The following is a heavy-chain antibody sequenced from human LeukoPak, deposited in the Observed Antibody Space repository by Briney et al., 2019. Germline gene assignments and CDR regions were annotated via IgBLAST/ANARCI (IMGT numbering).Heavy chain of an antibody. CDR2: ISSSSSYI. J-gene: IGHJ4*02. V-gene: IGHV3-21*04. Sequence: GGSLRLSCAASGFTFSSFSMNWVRQAPGKGLEWVSSISSSSSYIYYADSAKDRFTISRDNSKNTLYLQMNSLRAEDTAVYYCAKDPLLWFGEPVSYFDYWGQGTLVTVSS. CDR1: GFTFSSFS. CDR3: AKDPLLWFGEPVSYFDY. D-gene: IGHD3-10*01.